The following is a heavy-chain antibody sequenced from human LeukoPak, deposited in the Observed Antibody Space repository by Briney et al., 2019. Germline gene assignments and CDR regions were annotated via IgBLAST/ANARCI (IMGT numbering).Heavy chain of an antibody. Sequence: PGGSLRLSCAASGFAFSSYAMYWVRQAPGKGLEWVALISFDGSNKYYVDSVKGRFTISRDNSKNTLYLQINSLRAEDTAVYYCARSRLQWLVSNSFDPWGQGTLVTVSS. D-gene: IGHD6-19*01. J-gene: IGHJ5*02. CDR3: ARSRLQWLVSNSFDP. CDR2: ISFDGSNK. CDR1: GFAFSSYA. V-gene: IGHV3-30-3*01.